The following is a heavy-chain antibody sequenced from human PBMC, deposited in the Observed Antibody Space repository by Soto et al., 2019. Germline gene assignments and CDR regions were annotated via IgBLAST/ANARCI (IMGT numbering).Heavy chain of an antibody. J-gene: IGHJ4*02. CDR3: AKGGFRTVTTDLGVS. D-gene: IGHD4-17*01. CDR1: GFTFSSYA. CDR2: ISGSGGST. V-gene: IGHV3-23*01. Sequence: GGSLSLSCAASGFTFSSYAMSWVRQAPGKGLEWVSAISGSGGSTYYADSVKGRFTISRDNSKNTLYLQMNSLRAEDTAVYYCAKGGFRTVTTDLGVSWGQGTLVTVSS.